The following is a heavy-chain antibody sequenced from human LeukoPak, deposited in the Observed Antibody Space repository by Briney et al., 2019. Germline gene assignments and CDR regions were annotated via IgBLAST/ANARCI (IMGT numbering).Heavy chain of an antibody. CDR1: GFTFSSYG. V-gene: IGHV3-30*02. CDR2: IRYDGSNK. Sequence: GGSLRLSCAASGFTFSSYGMHWVRQAPGKGLEWVAFIRYDGSNKYYSDSVKGRVTISRDNSKNTLYLQMNSLRAEDTAVYYCAKDLAYSGYGTFIDYWGQGTLVTVSS. CDR3: AKDLAYSGYGTFIDY. D-gene: IGHD5-12*01. J-gene: IGHJ4*02.